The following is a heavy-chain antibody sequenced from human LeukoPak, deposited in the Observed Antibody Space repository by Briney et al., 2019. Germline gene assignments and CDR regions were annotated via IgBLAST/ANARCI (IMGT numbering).Heavy chain of an antibody. V-gene: IGHV4-4*07. CDR1: GGSISSDY. CDR3: ARGYYDSSGYYTEFAN. Sequence: SETLSLTCTVSGGSISSDYWSWIRQPAGKGLEWIGRIYTSGSTDYNPSLKSRVTMSADTSKNKFSLKVTSVTAVDTAIYYCARGYYDSSGYYTEFANWGQGTLVTVSS. J-gene: IGHJ4*02. CDR2: IYTSGST. D-gene: IGHD3-22*01.